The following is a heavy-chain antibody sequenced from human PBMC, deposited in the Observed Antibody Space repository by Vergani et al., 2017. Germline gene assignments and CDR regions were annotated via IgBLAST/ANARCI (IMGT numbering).Heavy chain of an antibody. CDR1: GFTFSSYA. D-gene: IGHD6-19*01. Sequence: QVQLVESGGGVVQPGRSLRLSCAASGFTFSSYAMHWVRQAPGKGLEWVAVISYDGSNKYYADSVKGRFTISGDNSKNTLYLQMNSLRAEDTAVYYCARVIAVAGYYYYYGMDVWGQGTTVTVSS. J-gene: IGHJ6*02. CDR3: ARVIAVAGYYYYYGMDV. V-gene: IGHV3-30*01. CDR2: ISYDGSNK.